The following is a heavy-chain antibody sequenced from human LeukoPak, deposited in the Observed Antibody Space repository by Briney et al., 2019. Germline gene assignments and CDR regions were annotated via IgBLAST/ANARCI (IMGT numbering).Heavy chain of an antibody. CDR1: GFTFNGYA. CDR3: SRASSTYYDSSGPTHPYFDY. J-gene: IGHJ4*02. V-gene: IGHV3-30-3*01. CDR2: ISYDGSNK. Sequence: GRSLRLSCAASGFTFNGYAMHWVRQAPGKGLEWVAVISYDGSNKYYADSVRGRFTISRDNSNNALFLQMNSLRAEDTAVYYCSRASSTYYDSSGPTHPYFDYWGQGTLVTVST. D-gene: IGHD3-22*01.